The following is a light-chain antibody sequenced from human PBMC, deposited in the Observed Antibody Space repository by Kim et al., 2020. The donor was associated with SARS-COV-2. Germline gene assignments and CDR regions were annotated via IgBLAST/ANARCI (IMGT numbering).Light chain of an antibody. J-gene: IGLJ2*01. Sequence: SYELTQPSSVSVSPGQKARITCSGDVLAKKYARWFQQKPGQAPVLVIYKDSERPSGIPERFSGSTSGTTVTLTISGAQLEDEADYYCYSAADNPVVFGGGTQLTVL. CDR1: VLAKKY. V-gene: IGLV3-27*01. CDR2: KDS. CDR3: YSAADNPVV.